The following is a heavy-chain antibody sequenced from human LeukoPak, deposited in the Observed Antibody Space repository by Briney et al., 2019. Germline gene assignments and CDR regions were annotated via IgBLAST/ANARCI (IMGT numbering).Heavy chain of an antibody. Sequence: PGGSLRLSCAASGFTFSSYGMHWVRQAPGKGLEWVAVISYDGSNKYYADSVKGRFTISRDNSKNTLYLQMNSLRAEDTAVYYCAKEAGELTRDYWGQGTLVTVSS. CDR1: GFTFSSYG. V-gene: IGHV3-30*18. J-gene: IGHJ4*02. CDR3: AKEAGELTRDY. CDR2: ISYDGSNK. D-gene: IGHD1-26*01.